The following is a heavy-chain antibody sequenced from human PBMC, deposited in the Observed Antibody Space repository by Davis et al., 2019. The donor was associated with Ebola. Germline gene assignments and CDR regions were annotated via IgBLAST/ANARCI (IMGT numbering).Heavy chain of an antibody. D-gene: IGHD4-23*01. CDR1: GYSFTSYW. CDR2: IYPGDSDT. Sequence: GESLKISCKGSGYSFTSYWIGWVRQMPGKGLEWMGIIYPGDSDTRYSPSFQGQVTISADKSISTAYLQWSSLKASDTAMYYCARPGSVDGDYGGLDYWGQGTLVTVSS. V-gene: IGHV5-51*01. CDR3: ARPGSVDGDYGGLDY. J-gene: IGHJ4*02.